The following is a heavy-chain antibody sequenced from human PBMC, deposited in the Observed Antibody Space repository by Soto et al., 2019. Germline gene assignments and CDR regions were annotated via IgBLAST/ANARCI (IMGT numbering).Heavy chain of an antibody. CDR2: LTLNGDAP. V-gene: IGHV1-46*01. CDR3: AREKHGGTFDY. Sequence: QVEVVQSGADVTKPGASVKVSCQASGYTLTNYYMHWLRQAPGQGLEWVGILTLNGDAPTYAQKCQGRVTMPGDTSMSTVYMEMRTLTSEDTAMYYCAREKHGGTFDYLGQGTLVTVSS. J-gene: IGHJ4*02. CDR1: GYTLTNYY. D-gene: IGHD1-1*01.